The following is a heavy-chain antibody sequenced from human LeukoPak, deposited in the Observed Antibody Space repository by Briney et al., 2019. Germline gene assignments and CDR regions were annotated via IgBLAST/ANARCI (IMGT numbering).Heavy chain of an antibody. D-gene: IGHD3-22*01. CDR1: GGSISSYY. V-gene: IGHV4-59*01. J-gene: IGHJ4*02. CDR2: IYSNGST. Sequence: SETLSLTCTVSGGSISSYYWSWIRQPPGKGLEWIGHIYSNGSTNYNPSLKSRVTISVDTSKNQFSLKLSSVTAADTAVYYCARNYDSSGYTAFGYWGRGTLVTVSS. CDR3: ARNYDSSGYTAFGY.